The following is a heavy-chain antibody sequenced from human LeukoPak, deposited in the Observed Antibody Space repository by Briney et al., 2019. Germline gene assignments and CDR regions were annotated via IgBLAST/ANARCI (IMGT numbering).Heavy chain of an antibody. CDR1: GGSISSHY. CDR3: AREETYYYGSGSYYNDPPDY. D-gene: IGHD3-10*01. V-gene: IGHV4-59*11. Sequence: SETLSLTCTVSGGSISSHYWSWIRQPPGKGLEWIGYMYYNGSMNYNPSLKSRVTISADTSKNQFSLKLSSVTAADTAVYYCAREETYYYGSGSYYNDPPDYWGQGTLVTVSS. CDR2: MYYNGSM. J-gene: IGHJ4*02.